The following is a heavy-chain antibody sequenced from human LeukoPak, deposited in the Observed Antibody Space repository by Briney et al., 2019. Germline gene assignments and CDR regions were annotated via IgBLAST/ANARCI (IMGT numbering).Heavy chain of an antibody. J-gene: IGHJ1*01. CDR1: GGSISSVSYY. Sequence: PSETLSLTCTVSGGSISSVSYYWSWIREPAGTGLEWIGRIYTSGSTNYNPSLKSRVTMSVDTSKNQFSLKLSSVTAADTAVYYCARTSVYDSERTEYFQHWGQGTLVTVSS. V-gene: IGHV4-61*02. CDR3: ARTSVYDSERTEYFQH. D-gene: IGHD5/OR15-5a*01. CDR2: IYTSGST.